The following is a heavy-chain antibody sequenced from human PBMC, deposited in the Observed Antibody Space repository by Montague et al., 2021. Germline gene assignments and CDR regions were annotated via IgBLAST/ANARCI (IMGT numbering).Heavy chain of an antibody. CDR2: IDYSGST. CDR3: ARVGATLTAPFAF. CDR1: GGSISSTAYY. D-gene: IGHD4-17*01. Sequence: TLSLTCAVSGGSISSTAYYWSWIRQHPGKGMEWIGYIDYSGSTYYNPSLKSRVTISVDTSQNQFSRNLNSVTAADTAVYYCARVGATLTAPFAFWGQGTLVRVSS. J-gene: IGHJ4*02. V-gene: IGHV4-31*11.